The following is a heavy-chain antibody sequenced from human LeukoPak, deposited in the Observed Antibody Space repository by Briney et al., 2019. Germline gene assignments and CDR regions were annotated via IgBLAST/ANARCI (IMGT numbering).Heavy chain of an antibody. CDR1: GFTFSSYS. D-gene: IGHD3-16*01. J-gene: IGHJ6*03. CDR3: ARVMAASVWRSYGSYYYYYYMTS. V-gene: IGHV3-7*01. Sequence: GGSLRLSCAASGFTFSSYSMNWVRQAPGKGLEWVANIKEDGSEKNYVDSVKGRFTISRDNAKNSLYLQMSSLRAADTAVYYCARVMAASVWRSYGSYYYYYYMTSGAKGPRSPSP. CDR2: IKEDGSEK.